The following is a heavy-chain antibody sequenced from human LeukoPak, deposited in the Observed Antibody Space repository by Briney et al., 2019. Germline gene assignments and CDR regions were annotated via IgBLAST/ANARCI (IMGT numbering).Heavy chain of an antibody. Sequence: SETLSLTCSVSGFSVTSGHYWGWIRQPPGTGLEWIGTIYHTGSTNYNPSLQSRVTMSVDTSKNQFSLRLRSVTAADTAMYFCAREVPYHYFMDVWGKRTTVTVSS. CDR1: GFSVTSGHY. J-gene: IGHJ6*03. CDR2: IYHTGST. V-gene: IGHV4-38-2*02. CDR3: AREVPYHYFMDV.